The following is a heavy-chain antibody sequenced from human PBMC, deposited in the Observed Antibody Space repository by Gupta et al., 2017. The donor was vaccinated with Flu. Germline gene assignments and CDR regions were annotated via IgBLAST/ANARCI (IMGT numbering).Heavy chain of an antibody. CDR2: IRSKAYAGTT. J-gene: IGHJ3*02. Sequence: RKGLEWVGFIRSKAYAGTTEYAASVKGRFTISRDDSKSIAYLQMNSLKTEDTAVYYCTRNTIVVEPVGAFDIWGQGTMVTVSS. V-gene: IGHV3-49*02. CDR3: TRNTIVVEPVGAFDI. D-gene: IGHD3-22*01.